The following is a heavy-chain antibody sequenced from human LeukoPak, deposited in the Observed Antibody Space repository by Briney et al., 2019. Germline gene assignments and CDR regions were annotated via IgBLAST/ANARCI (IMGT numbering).Heavy chain of an antibody. Sequence: GGSLRLSCAASGFTFSDYYMSWIRQAPGKGLEWVSYISSSGSTIYYADSVKGRFTISRDNAKNSLYLQMNSLRAEDTAVYYCARDESECAVAGTSFDYWGQGTLVTVSS. D-gene: IGHD6-19*01. V-gene: IGHV3-11*01. CDR3: ARDESECAVAGTSFDY. CDR1: GFTFSDYY. J-gene: IGHJ4*02. CDR2: ISSSGSTI.